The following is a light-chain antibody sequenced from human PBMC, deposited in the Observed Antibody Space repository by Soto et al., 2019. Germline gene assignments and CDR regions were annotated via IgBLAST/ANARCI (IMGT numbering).Light chain of an antibody. J-gene: IGLJ2*01. CDR3: AAWDDSLNGPV. CDR2: YDD. Sequence: QSVLTQPPSVSEAPRQRVTISCSGSSSNIGNNAVNWYQQLPGKAPKLLIYYDDLLPSGVSDRFSGSKSGTSASLAISGLQSADEADYYCAAWDDSLNGPVFGGGTKLTVL. V-gene: IGLV1-36*01. CDR1: SSNIGNNA.